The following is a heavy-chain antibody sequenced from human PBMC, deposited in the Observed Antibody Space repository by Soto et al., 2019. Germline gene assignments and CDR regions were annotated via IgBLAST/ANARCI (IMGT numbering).Heavy chain of an antibody. CDR1: GGSISTNNW. J-gene: IGHJ4*02. V-gene: IGHV4-4*02. D-gene: IGHD5-12*01. Sequence: QVQLQESGPGLVKPSGTLSLTCAVSGGSISTNNWRSWVRQSPGKGLEWIGEIYHSGTTNYNPSLKSRVTISVDKSNNQFSLKLSSVTAADTAVYYCARSGGWLRSFDYWGQGTLVTVSS. CDR3: ARSGGWLRSFDY. CDR2: IYHSGTT.